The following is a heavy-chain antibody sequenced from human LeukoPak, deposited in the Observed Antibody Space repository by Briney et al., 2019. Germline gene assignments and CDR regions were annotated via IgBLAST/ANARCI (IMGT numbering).Heavy chain of an antibody. D-gene: IGHD6-6*01. V-gene: IGHV3-30*18. CDR1: GFTFSSYG. Sequence: GGSLRLSCAASGFTFSSYGMHWVCQAPGKGLEWVAVISYDGSNKYYADSVKGRFTISRDNSKNTLYLQMNSLRAEDTAVYYCAKALYEYSSSSDAFDIWGQGTMVTVSS. CDR2: ISYDGSNK. J-gene: IGHJ3*02. CDR3: AKALYEYSSSSDAFDI.